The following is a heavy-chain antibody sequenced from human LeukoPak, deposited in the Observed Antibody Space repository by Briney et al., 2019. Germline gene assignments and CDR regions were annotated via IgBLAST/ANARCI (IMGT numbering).Heavy chain of an antibody. CDR2: ISSEGKTT. CDR1: GFVFSPYA. D-gene: IGHD6-13*01. J-gene: IGHJ4*02. V-gene: IGHV3-64D*06. CDR3: VKDRWVDH. Sequence: GGSLRLSCSASGFVFSPYAMHWVRQAPGKGLEYVSSISSEGKTTYYADSVKGRFTISRDNSKNTLYLQMSSLRPEDTAVYYCVKDRWVDHWGQGTLVTVSS.